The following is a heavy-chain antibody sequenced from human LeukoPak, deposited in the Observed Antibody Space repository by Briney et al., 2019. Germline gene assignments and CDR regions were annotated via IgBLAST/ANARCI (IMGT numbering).Heavy chain of an antibody. CDR1: GGSISSYY. CDR3: ATLTGTTYPYYFDF. J-gene: IGHJ4*02. Sequence: SETLSLTCTVSGGSISSYYWSWIRQPAGKGLEWIGNLYHSGSPNYNPSLKSRVTISIDTAKNQFSLRLRSVTAADTAVYYCATLTGTTYPYYFDFWGQATLVTVSS. CDR2: LYHSGSP. V-gene: IGHV4-59*01. D-gene: IGHD1-20*01.